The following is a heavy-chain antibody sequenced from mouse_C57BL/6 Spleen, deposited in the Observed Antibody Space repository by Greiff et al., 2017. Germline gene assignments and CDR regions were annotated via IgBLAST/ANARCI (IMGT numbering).Heavy chain of an antibody. J-gene: IGHJ1*03. CDR2: IDPETGGT. V-gene: IGHV1-15*01. Sequence: VQLQQSGAELVRPGASVTLSCKASGYTFTDYEMHWVKQTPVHGLEWIGAIDPETGGTAYNQKFKGKAILTADKSSSTAYMELRSLTSEDSAVYYCTRDYGGSHWYFDVWGTGTTVTVSA. CDR3: TRDYGGSHWYFDV. D-gene: IGHD1-1*01. CDR1: GYTFTDYE.